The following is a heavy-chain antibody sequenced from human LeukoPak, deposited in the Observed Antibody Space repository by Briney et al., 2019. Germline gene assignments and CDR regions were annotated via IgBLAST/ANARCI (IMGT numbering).Heavy chain of an antibody. CDR1: GFTFSNYD. J-gene: IGHJ4*02. CDR2: ISSGGSIK. V-gene: IGHV3-48*03. CDR3: ARRYCSSTDCLFDY. D-gene: IGHD2-2*01. Sequence: GGSLRLSCAASGFTFSNYDMNWVRQAPGKGLEWVSHISSGGSIKYYADSLKGRFTISRDNAKNSLYPQMNSLRAEDTAVYYCARRYCSSTDCLFDYWGQGTLVTVSS.